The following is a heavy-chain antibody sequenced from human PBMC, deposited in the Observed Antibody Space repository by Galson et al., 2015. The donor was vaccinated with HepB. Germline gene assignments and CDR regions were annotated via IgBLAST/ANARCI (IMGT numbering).Heavy chain of an antibody. CDR2: ISSRSSHI. Sequence: SLRLSCAASGFTFSIYTMNWVRQAPGMGLEWVASISSRSSHIYYADSVKGRFTISRDNAKNSLFLDMYSLRVEDTAVYYCARVGGFSDYDSIDYWGQGTLATVSS. V-gene: IGHV3-21*06. D-gene: IGHD5-12*01. J-gene: IGHJ4*02. CDR1: GFTFSIYT. CDR3: ARVGGFSDYDSIDY.